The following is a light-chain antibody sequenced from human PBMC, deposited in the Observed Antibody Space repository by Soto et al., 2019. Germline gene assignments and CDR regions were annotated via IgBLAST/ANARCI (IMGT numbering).Light chain of an antibody. J-gene: IGLJ2*01. Sequence: QSALTQPPSVSGSPGQSITISCTGTSSDIGAYNFVSWYQQHPGKAPKLMLYDVNIRPSGVSNRFSGSKSGNTASLTISGLQAEDEDAYYCTSWTTSTNMIFGGGTKLTVL. CDR3: TSWTTSTNMI. CDR1: SSDIGAYNF. V-gene: IGLV2-14*03. CDR2: DVN.